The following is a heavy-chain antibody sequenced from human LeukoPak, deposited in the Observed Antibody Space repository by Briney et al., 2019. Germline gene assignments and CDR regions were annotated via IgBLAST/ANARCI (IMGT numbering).Heavy chain of an antibody. V-gene: IGHV3-30-3*01. CDR3: ATALADILTGL. CDR1: GSTFSSYP. D-gene: IGHD3-9*01. Sequence: GRSLRLSCAASGSTFSSYPMHWVRQAPGKGLEWVAVISYDGSNKYYADSVKGRFTISRDNAKNSLYLQMNSLRAEDTAVYYCATALADILTGLWGQGTLVTVSS. J-gene: IGHJ4*02. CDR2: ISYDGSNK.